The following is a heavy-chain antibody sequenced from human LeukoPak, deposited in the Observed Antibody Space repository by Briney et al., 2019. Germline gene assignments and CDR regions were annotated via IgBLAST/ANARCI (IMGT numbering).Heavy chain of an antibody. CDR1: GFTFSDHY. D-gene: IGHD1-26*01. V-gene: IGHV3-72*01. Sequence: PGGSLRLSCAASGFTFSDHYMDWVRQAPGKGLEWVGRTRNKANSYTTEYAASVKGRFTISRDDSKNSVYLQMNSLKTEDTAVYYCARDDSGSYSLDYWGQGTLVTVSS. CDR3: ARDDSGSYSLDY. J-gene: IGHJ4*02. CDR2: TRNKANSYTT.